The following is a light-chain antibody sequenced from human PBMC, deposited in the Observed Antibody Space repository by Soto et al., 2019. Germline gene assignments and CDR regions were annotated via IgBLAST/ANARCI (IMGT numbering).Light chain of an antibody. Sequence: IVLPQTPRFLSVTPGQPASISCRSPKSVLPSDGKTYFYWFLQKAGQPPQLLIYEASNRFSGVSARLSGSGSGTDFTLTISRVEPDDVGIYYCLQSIKLPYTFGQGTRLDIK. CDR2: EAS. J-gene: IGKJ5*01. V-gene: IGKV2D-29*01. CDR3: LQSIKLPYT. CDR1: KSVLPSDGKTY.